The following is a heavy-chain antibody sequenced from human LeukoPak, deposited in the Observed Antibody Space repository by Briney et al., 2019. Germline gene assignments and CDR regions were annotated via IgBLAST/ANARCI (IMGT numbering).Heavy chain of an antibody. J-gene: IGHJ5*02. D-gene: IGHD3-3*01. V-gene: IGHV1-46*01. CDR1: GYTFTSYY. Sequence: ASVKVSCKASGYTFTSYYMHWVRQAPGQGLEWMGIINPRGGSTSYAQKFQGRVTMTRDTSTSTAYMELSSLRSEDTAVYYCAREAYYDFWSGYKPNWFDPWGQGTLVTVSS. CDR2: INPRGGST. CDR3: AREAYYDFWSGYKPNWFDP.